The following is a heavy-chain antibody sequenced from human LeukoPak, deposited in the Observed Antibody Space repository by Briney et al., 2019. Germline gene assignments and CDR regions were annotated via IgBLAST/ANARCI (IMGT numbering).Heavy chain of an antibody. CDR1: GGSVSSGSYY. Sequence: SETLSLTCTVSGGSVSSGSYYWRWIRQPPGKGLEWIGYIYYSGSTNYNPSLKSRVTISVDTSKNQFSLKLSSVTAADTAVYYCARVEDTAMVYGNYYFDYWGQETLVTVSS. D-gene: IGHD5-18*01. CDR2: IYYSGST. J-gene: IGHJ4*02. V-gene: IGHV4-61*01. CDR3: ARVEDTAMVYGNYYFDY.